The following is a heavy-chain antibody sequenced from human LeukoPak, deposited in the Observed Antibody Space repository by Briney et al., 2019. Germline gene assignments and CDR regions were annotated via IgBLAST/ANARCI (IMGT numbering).Heavy chain of an antibody. D-gene: IGHD3-3*01. CDR2: INTDGSST. J-gene: IGHJ4*02. Sequence: PGGSLRLSCAASGFTFSSYWMHWVRQAPGKGLVWVSCINTDGSSTSYADSVKGRFTISRDNAKNTLFLQMNSLRAEDTAVYYCTRVKPSIFGVVISPYYFDYWGQGNLVTVSS. CDR3: TRVKPSIFGVVISPYYFDY. V-gene: IGHV3-74*01. CDR1: GFTFSSYW.